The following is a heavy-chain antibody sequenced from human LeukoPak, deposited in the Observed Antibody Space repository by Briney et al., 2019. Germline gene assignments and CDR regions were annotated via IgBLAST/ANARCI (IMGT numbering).Heavy chain of an antibody. CDR1: GFAFSTYG. Sequence: TGGSLRLSCTASGFAFSTYGMYWIRQAPGKGLEWVAYMRYDGGNEYYADSVKGRLTISRDNSKNTLYLQMNSLRTEDTAVYYCAKAIPVVVPAVTDYWGQGTLVTVSS. CDR3: AKAIPVVVPAVTDY. D-gene: IGHD2-2*01. V-gene: IGHV3-30*02. J-gene: IGHJ4*02. CDR2: MRYDGGNE.